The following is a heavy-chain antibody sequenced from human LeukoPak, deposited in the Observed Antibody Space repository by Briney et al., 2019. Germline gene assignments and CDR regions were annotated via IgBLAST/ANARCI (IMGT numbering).Heavy chain of an antibody. D-gene: IGHD6-13*01. CDR2: IKPDGTTK. V-gene: IGHV3-7*03. CDR1: GFPFSSYS. Sequence: GGSLRLSCAASGFPFSSYSMTWVRQAPGKGLEWVANIKPDGTTKFYVDSVKGRFTISRDNALNSLYLQMNSLRAEDTAIYYCARSIPYGTTWYARSDYWGQGTLVTVSS. CDR3: ARSIPYGTTWYARSDY. J-gene: IGHJ4*02.